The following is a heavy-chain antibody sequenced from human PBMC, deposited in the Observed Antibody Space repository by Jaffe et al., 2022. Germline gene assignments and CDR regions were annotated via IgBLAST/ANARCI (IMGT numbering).Heavy chain of an antibody. Sequence: QVQLQESGPGLVKPSETLSLTCAVSGYSISSGYYWGWIRQPPGKGLEWIGSIYHSGSTYYNPSLKSRVTISVDTSKNQFSLKLSSVTAADTAVYYCALGYCSSTSCYDDAFDIWGQGTMVTVSS. CDR1: GYSISSGYY. D-gene: IGHD2-2*01. J-gene: IGHJ3*02. V-gene: IGHV4-38-2*01. CDR3: ALGYCSSTSCYDDAFDI. CDR2: IYHSGST.